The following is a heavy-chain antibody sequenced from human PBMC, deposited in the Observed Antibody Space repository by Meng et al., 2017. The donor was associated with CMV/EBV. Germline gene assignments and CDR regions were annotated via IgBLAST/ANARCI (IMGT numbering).Heavy chain of an antibody. D-gene: IGHD6-13*01. Sequence: GGSLRLSCAASGFTFSSYAMSWVRQAPGKGLEWVSAISGSGGSTYYADSVKGRFTISRDNAKNSLYLQMNSLRAEDTAVYYCARYLSIAAQFPREGMDVWGQGTTVTVSS. CDR3: ARYLSIAAQFPREGMDV. V-gene: IGHV3-23*01. J-gene: IGHJ6*02. CDR2: ISGSGGST. CDR1: GFTFSSYA.